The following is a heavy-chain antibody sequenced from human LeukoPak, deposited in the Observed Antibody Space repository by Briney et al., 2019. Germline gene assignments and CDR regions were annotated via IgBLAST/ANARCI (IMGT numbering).Heavy chain of an antibody. J-gene: IGHJ4*02. Sequence: SETLSLTCAVYGGSFSDYLWSWIRQFPGKGLEWVEEINHSGDTNYNPSLKSRVTISVDTSKNQFSLKLSSVTAADTAVYYCARGRQLNSWGQGSLVTVSS. CDR3: ARGRQLNS. V-gene: IGHV4-34*01. CDR2: INHSGDT. CDR1: GGSFSDYL. D-gene: IGHD1-1*01.